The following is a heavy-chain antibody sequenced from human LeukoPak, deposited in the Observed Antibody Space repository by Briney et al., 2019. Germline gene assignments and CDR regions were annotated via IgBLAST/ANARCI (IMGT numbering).Heavy chain of an antibody. D-gene: IGHD3-10*01. Sequence: GGSLRLSCAASGFTFSSYSMNWVRQAPGKGLEWVANIKQDGSEKYYVDSVKGRFTISRDNAKNSLYLQMNSLRAEDTAVYYCAREQSYGSGSYYVCYFDYWGQGTLVTVSS. CDR1: GFTFSSYS. CDR2: IKQDGSEK. CDR3: AREQSYGSGSYYVCYFDY. V-gene: IGHV3-7*01. J-gene: IGHJ4*02.